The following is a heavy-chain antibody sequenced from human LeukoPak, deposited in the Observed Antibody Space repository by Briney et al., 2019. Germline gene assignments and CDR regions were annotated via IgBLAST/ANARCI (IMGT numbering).Heavy chain of an antibody. CDR2: IKQDGSEK. Sequence: GGSLRLSCAASGFTFSIYWMSWVRQAPGKGLEWVANIKQDGSEKYYVDSVKGRFTISRDNAKNSLYLQMNSLRAEDTAVYYCARSTYYYDSSGYYYWDYWGQGTLVTASS. J-gene: IGHJ4*02. V-gene: IGHV3-7*01. CDR3: ARSTYYYDSSGYYYWDY. D-gene: IGHD3-22*01. CDR1: GFTFSIYW.